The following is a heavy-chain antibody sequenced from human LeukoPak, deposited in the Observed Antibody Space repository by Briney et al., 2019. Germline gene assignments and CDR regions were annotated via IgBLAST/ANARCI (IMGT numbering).Heavy chain of an antibody. J-gene: IGHJ4*02. D-gene: IGHD3-3*01. Sequence: PGESLRLSCAASGFTFNKYALSWVRQAPGKGLEWVSTISGSAGSTHYADSVKGRFTISRDNSKDTLSLQMNSLRAEDTAVYYGARRGGITVFGQWGGDIEYYFDYWGQGTLVSVSS. CDR2: ISGSAGST. CDR3: ARRGGITVFGQWGGDIEYYFDY. V-gene: IGHV3-23*01. CDR1: GFTFNKYA.